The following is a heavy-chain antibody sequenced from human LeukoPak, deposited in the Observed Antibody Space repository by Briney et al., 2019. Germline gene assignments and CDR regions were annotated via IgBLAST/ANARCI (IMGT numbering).Heavy chain of an antibody. Sequence: ASVKVSCKASGGTFSSYAISWVRQAPGQGLEWMGGIIPIFGTANYARKFQGRVTITADESTSTAYMELSSLRSEDTAVYYCARATVVGGESDYWGQGTLVTVSS. V-gene: IGHV1-69*13. CDR2: IIPIFGTA. CDR1: GGTFSSYA. CDR3: ARATVVGGESDY. J-gene: IGHJ4*02. D-gene: IGHD1-26*01.